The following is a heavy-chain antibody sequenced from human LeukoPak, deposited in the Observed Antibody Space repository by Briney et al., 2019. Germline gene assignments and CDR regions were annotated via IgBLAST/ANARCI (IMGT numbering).Heavy chain of an antibody. V-gene: IGHV4-59*01. CDR2: IYYSGST. D-gene: IGHD6-13*01. CDR3: ARTYPEINDRSSWYLPSYYFDY. Sequence: PSETLSLTCTVSGGSISSYYWSWIRQPPGKGLEWIGYIYYSGSTNYNPSLKSRVTISVDTSKNQFSLKLSSVTAADTAVYYCARTYPEINDRSSWYLPSYYFDYWGQGTLVTVSS. CDR1: GGSISSYY. J-gene: IGHJ4*02.